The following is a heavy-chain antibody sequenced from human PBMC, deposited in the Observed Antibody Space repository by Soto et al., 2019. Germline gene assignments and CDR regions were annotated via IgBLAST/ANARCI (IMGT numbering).Heavy chain of an antibody. V-gene: IGHV3-48*03. CDR2: ISSSGSTI. CDR1: GFTFSSYE. CDR3: APTWGDSSGYPLFDY. Sequence: VGSLRLSCAASGFTFSSYEMNWVRQAPGKGLEWVSYISSSGSTIYYADSVKGRFTISRDNAKNSLYLQMNSLRAEDTAVYYCAPTWGDSSGYPLFDYWGQGTLVTVSS. D-gene: IGHD3-22*01. J-gene: IGHJ4*02.